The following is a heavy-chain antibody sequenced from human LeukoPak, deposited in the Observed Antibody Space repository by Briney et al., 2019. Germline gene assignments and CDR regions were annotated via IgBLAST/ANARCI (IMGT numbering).Heavy chain of an antibody. V-gene: IGHV4-39*01. CDR3: GRVVTGFDYYMDV. D-gene: IGHD1-14*01. CDR2: MYYSGSS. CDR1: GDSISSSSYY. Sequence: PSETLSLTCTVSGDSISSSSYYWGWLRQPPGMGLEWIGNMYYSGSSHYNPSLKSQATISVDTSKNQFSLKLSSVTAADTAVYYCGRVVTGFDYYMDVWGKGTTVIVS. J-gene: IGHJ6*03.